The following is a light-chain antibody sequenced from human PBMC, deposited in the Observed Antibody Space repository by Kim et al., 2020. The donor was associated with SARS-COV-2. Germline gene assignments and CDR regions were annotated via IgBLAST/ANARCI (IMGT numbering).Light chain of an antibody. CDR2: KAS. J-gene: IGKJ2*01. CDR3: QQYNDYSDT. V-gene: IGKV1-5*03. CDR1: QSISNY. Sequence: DIQMTQSPSTLSASVGDRVTVTCRASQSISNYLAWHQQKPGKAPKLLIYKASNLQTGVPSRFSGSGSGTEFTLTISSLQPDDFASYYCQQYNDYSDTFGQGTKLEI.